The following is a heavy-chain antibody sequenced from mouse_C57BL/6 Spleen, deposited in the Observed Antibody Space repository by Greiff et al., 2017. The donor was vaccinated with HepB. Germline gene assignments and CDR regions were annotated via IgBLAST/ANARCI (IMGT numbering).Heavy chain of an antibody. J-gene: IGHJ3*01. CDR3: ARLGYYGSRAWFAY. CDR2: INPNNGGT. CDR1: GYTFTDYN. Sequence: EVQLQQSGPELVKPGASVKIPCKASGYTFTDYNMDWVKQSHGKSLEWIGDINPNNGGTIYNQKFKGKATLTVDKSSSTAYMELRSLTSEDTAVYYGARLGYYGSRAWFAYWGQGTLVTVSA. V-gene: IGHV1-18*01. D-gene: IGHD1-1*01.